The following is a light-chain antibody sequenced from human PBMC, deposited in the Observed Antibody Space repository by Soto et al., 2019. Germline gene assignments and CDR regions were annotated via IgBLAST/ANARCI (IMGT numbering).Light chain of an antibody. CDR1: RSNIGAGYD. CDR2: SFN. V-gene: IGLV1-40*01. Sequence: QSVLTQPPSVSGAPGQTVTISCTGSRSNIGAGYDIHWYQFLPGTAPKLLLYSFNKRPSGIPDRFSGSKSGTSASLAIAGLLPEDEADYYCQSYDDGLSGSCVFGTGTKLTVL. J-gene: IGLJ1*01. CDR3: QSYDDGLSGSCV.